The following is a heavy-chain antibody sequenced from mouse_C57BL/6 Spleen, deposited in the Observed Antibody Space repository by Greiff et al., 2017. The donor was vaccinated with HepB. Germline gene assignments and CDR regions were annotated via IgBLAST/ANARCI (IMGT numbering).Heavy chain of an antibody. CDR1: GFNIKDDY. D-gene: IGHD1-1*01. CDR2: IDPENGDT. CDR3: TTTCYGSSHYFDY. J-gene: IGHJ2*01. V-gene: IGHV14-4*01. Sequence: EVKLQESGAELVRPGASVKLSCTASGFNIKDDYMHWVKQRPEQGLEWIGWIDPENGDTEYASKFQGKATITADTSSNTAYLQQSSLTSEDTAVYYCTTTCYGSSHYFDYWGQGTTLTVSS.